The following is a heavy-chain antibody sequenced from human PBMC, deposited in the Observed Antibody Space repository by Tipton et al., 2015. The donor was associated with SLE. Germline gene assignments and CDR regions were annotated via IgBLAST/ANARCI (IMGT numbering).Heavy chain of an antibody. CDR3: ARGARFLEWHNYFDF. CDR2: INHSGST. CDR1: GGSFSGYY. V-gene: IGHV4-34*01. Sequence: TLSLTCAVYGGSFSGYYWSWIRQPPGKGLEWIGEINHSGSTNYNPSLKSRVTISVDTSKNQFSLRLSSVTAADTAVYYCARGARFLEWHNYFDFWGQGTLVTVSS. J-gene: IGHJ4*02. D-gene: IGHD3-3*01.